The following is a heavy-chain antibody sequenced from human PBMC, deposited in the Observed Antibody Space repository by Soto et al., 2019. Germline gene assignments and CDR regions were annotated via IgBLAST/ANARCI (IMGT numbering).Heavy chain of an antibody. CDR1: GFTFSSYW. CDR3: ARGGLVYCTTSRCLGPFGF. J-gene: IGHJ4*02. Sequence: GGSLRLSCAASGFTFSSYWMHWVRQTPGKGLVWVSRINSDGSTTSYADPVKGRFTISRDTAKNTLYLQMNSLRVEDTAVYYCARGGLVYCTTSRCLGPFGFWGQGTLVTVSS. V-gene: IGHV3-74*01. CDR2: INSDGSTT. D-gene: IGHD2-8*01.